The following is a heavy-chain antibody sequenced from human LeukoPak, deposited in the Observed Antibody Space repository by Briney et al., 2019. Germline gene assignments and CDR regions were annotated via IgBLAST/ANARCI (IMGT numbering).Heavy chain of an antibody. J-gene: IGHJ4*02. D-gene: IGHD1-26*01. CDR3: AARVSGSYWWYFDY. CDR2: IVVGSGNT. Sequence: SVKVSCKASGFTFTSSAMQWVRQARGQRLEWIGWIVVGSGNTNYAQKFQERVTITRDMSTSTAYMELSSLRSEDTAVYYCAARVSGSYWWYFDYWGQGTPVTVSS. V-gene: IGHV1-58*02. CDR1: GFTFTSSA.